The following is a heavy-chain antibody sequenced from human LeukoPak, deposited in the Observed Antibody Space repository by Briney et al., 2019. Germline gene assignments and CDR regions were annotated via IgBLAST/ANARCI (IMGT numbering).Heavy chain of an antibody. D-gene: IGHD6-13*01. V-gene: IGHV4-39*07. CDR2: IYYSGST. CDR1: GGSISSSSYY. CDR3: ARHLQYSSSWSTPNWYFDL. Sequence: SETLSLTCTVSGGSISSSSYYWGWIRQPPGKGLEWIGSIYYSGSTYYNPSLKSRVTISVDTSKNQFSLKLSSVTAADTAVYYCARHLQYSSSWSTPNWYFDLWGRGTLVTVSS. J-gene: IGHJ2*01.